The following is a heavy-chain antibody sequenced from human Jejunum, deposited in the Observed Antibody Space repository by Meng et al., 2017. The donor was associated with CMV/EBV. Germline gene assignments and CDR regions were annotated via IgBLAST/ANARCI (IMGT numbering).Heavy chain of an antibody. CDR3: VRHGDCSSGSCYYHWLDP. V-gene: IGHV4-59*02. CDR1: GGSVSKYY. CDR2: IYNSGDI. Sequence: VPRQRAGPGLCSPSETLSLTCSVSGGSVSKYYWGWIRQTPGGGLEWLGYIYNSGDIYYNPFLEGRVTISTDTSKNQFSLKLRYVTAADTAVYYCVRHGDCSSGSCYYHWLDPWGQGSLVTVSS. D-gene: IGHD2-2*01. J-gene: IGHJ5*01.